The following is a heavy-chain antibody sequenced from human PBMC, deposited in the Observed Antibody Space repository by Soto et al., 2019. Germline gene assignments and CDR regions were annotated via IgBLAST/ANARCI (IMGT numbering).Heavy chain of an antibody. V-gene: IGHV4-59*01. J-gene: IGHJ4*02. CDR1: GGSISSYY. CDR3: ARVVDGNYDFWSGPMFRLGYFDY. Sequence: PSETLSLTCTVSGGSISSYYWSWIRQPPGKGLEWIGYIYYSGSTNYNPSLKSRVTISVDTSKNQFSLKLSSVTAADTAVYYCARVVDGNYDFWSGPMFRLGYFDYWGQGTLVTVSS. D-gene: IGHD3-3*01. CDR2: IYYSGST.